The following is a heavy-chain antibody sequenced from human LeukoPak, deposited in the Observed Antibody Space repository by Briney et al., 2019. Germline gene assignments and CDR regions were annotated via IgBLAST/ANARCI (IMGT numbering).Heavy chain of an antibody. J-gene: IGHJ3*02. Sequence: ASVKVSCKVSGYTLTELSMHWVRQAPGKGLEWMGGFDPEDGETIYAQKFQGRVTMTEDTSTDTAYMELSSLRDEDTAVYYCARDRSRSRITMIVVPRGRGTSDAFDIWGQGTMVTVSS. V-gene: IGHV1-24*01. D-gene: IGHD3-22*01. CDR1: GYTLTELS. CDR2: FDPEDGET. CDR3: ARDRSRSRITMIVVPRGRGTSDAFDI.